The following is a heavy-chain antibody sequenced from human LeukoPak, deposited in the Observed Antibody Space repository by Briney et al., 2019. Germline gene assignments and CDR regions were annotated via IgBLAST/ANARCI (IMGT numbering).Heavy chain of an antibody. J-gene: IGHJ6*03. Sequence: GGSLRLSCAASGFTFSSYSMNWVRQAPGKGLEWVSSISSSSSYIYYADSVKGRFTISRDNAKNSLYLQMNSLRAEDTAVYYCARETIAAAGTFHYYMDVWGKGTTVTVSS. V-gene: IGHV3-21*01. D-gene: IGHD6-13*01. CDR1: GFTFSSYS. CDR2: ISSSSSYI. CDR3: ARETIAAAGTFHYYMDV.